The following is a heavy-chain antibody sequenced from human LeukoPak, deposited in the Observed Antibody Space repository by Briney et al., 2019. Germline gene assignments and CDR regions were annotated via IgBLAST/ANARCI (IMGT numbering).Heavy chain of an antibody. CDR1: GGSISSSSYY. CDR3: TKYGSGSYSTRALGPGYYYGMDV. CDR2: IYYSGST. Sequence: PSETLSLTCTVSGGSISSSSYYWGWIRQPPGKGLEWIGSIYYSGSTYYNPSLKSRVTISVDTSKNQFSLKLSSVTAADTAVYYCTKYGSGSYSTRALGPGYYYGMDVWGQGTTVTVSS. D-gene: IGHD3-10*01. V-gene: IGHV4-39*01. J-gene: IGHJ6*02.